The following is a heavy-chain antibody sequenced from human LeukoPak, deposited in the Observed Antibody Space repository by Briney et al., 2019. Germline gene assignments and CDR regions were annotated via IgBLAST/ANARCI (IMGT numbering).Heavy chain of an antibody. Sequence: SETLSLTCTVSGGSISSYYWSWIRQPPGKGLEWIGYIYYSGSTYYNPSLKSRVTISVDTSKNQFSLKLGSVTAADTAVYYCARVGLYCSGGSCSENWFDPWGQGTLVTVSS. D-gene: IGHD2-15*01. CDR3: ARVGLYCSGGSCSENWFDP. J-gene: IGHJ5*02. CDR1: GGSISSYY. CDR2: IYYSGST. V-gene: IGHV4-59*08.